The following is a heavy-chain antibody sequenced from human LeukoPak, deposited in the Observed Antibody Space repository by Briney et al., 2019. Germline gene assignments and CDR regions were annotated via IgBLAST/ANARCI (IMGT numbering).Heavy chain of an antibody. D-gene: IGHD6-6*01. V-gene: IGHV4-31*03. CDR3: AREGSVGGSSSWHDAFDI. CDR1: GGSISSGGYY. J-gene: IGHJ3*02. Sequence: PSETLSLTCTVSGGSISSGGYYWSWIRQHPGKGLEWIGYIYYSGSTYYNPSLKSRVTISVGTSKNQFSLKLSSVTAADTAVYYCAREGSVGGSSSWHDAFDIWGQGTMVTVSS. CDR2: IYYSGST.